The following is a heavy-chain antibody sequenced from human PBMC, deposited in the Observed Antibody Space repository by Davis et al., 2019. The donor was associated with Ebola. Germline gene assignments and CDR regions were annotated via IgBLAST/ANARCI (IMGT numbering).Heavy chain of an antibody. CDR1: GGPFTGYY. CDR3: ARDGVTMTPFDY. J-gene: IGHJ4*02. CDR2: ITHGGNP. Sequence: SETLSLTCAVYGGPFTGYYWNWIRQPPGKGLEWIGEITHGGNPNLNPSLKSRVSISGDTSKNQFSLKLSSVTAADTAVYYCARDGVTMTPFDYWGQGTLVTVSS. V-gene: IGHV4-34*01. D-gene: IGHD3-22*01.